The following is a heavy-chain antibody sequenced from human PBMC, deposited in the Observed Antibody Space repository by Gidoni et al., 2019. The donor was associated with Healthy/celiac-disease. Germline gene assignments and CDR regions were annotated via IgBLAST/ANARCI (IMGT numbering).Heavy chain of an antibody. CDR3: AKASNSGYDLMDAFDI. J-gene: IGHJ3*02. CDR1: GFTFSSYA. V-gene: IGHV3-23*01. CDR2: ISGSGGST. Sequence: EVQLLESGGALVQPGGSLRLSGAASGFTFSSYAISWVRQAPGKGLAWVSAISGSGGSTYYADSVKGRFTISSDNSKNTLYLQMNSLRAEDTAVYYCAKASNSGYDLMDAFDIWGQGTMVTVSS. D-gene: IGHD5-12*01.